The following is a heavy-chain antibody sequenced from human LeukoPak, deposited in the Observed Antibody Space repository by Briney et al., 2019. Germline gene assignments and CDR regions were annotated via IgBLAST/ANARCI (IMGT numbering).Heavy chain of an antibody. D-gene: IGHD7-27*01. Sequence: GGSLRLSCAASGFTFNSFFLNWVRLTPGRELEWVACISQDGSETYYMDSVRGRFTISRDNTKNSLYLQMDSLRAEDTAVYFCVRDLGHSRHYFEYWGQGALVTVSS. CDR3: VRDLGHSRHYFEY. CDR2: ISQDGSET. J-gene: IGHJ4*02. V-gene: IGHV3-7*01. CDR1: GFTFNSFF.